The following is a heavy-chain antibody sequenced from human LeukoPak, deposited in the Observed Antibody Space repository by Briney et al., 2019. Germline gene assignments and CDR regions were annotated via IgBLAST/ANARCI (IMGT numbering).Heavy chain of an antibody. J-gene: IGHJ4*02. CDR2: INHSGST. Sequence: SSETLSLTCAVYGGSFSGYYWSWIRQPPGKGLEWIGEINHSGSTNYNSSLKSRVTISVDTSKNQFSLKLSSVTAADTAVYYCARETYSSALDYWGQGTLVTVSS. CDR3: ARETYSSALDY. V-gene: IGHV4-34*01. D-gene: IGHD6-25*01. CDR1: GGSFSGYY.